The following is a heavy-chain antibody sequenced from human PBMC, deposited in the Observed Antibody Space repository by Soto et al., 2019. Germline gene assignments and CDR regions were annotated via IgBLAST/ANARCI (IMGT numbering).Heavy chain of an antibody. CDR2: ISYDGSNK. CDR3: ARDTYYYDSSGYYYPPY. Sequence: GGSLRLSCAASGFTFSSYAMHWVRQAPGKGLEWVAVISYDGSNKYYADSVKGRFTFSRDNSKNTLYLQMNSLRAEDTAVYYCARDTYYYDSSGYYYPPYWGQGTLVTVSS. D-gene: IGHD3-22*01. CDR1: GFTFSSYA. J-gene: IGHJ4*02. V-gene: IGHV3-30-3*01.